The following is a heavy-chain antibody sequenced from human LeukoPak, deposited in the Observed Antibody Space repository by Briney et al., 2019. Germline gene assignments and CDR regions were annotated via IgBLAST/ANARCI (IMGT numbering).Heavy chain of an antibody. V-gene: IGHV4-31*03. CDR3: ARDVLR. J-gene: IGHJ4*02. CDR2: KFKHGST. Sequence: SETLSLTCTVSGDSITSGGYYCSWIRQRPGKGLEWIGYKFKHGSTYYNPSLKSRVTMSVDTSRNQFSLKLNSVTAADTAVYYCARDVLRWGQGTQASLSS. CDR1: GDSITSGGYY.